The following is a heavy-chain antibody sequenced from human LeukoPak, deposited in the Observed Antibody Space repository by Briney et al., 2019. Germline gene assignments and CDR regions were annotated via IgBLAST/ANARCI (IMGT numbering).Heavy chain of an antibody. CDR3: ARDPYTSSSWYRGRANNWFDP. CDR1: GYTFTTYP. V-gene: IGHV7-4-1*02. D-gene: IGHD6-13*01. J-gene: IGHJ5*02. Sequence: ASVKVSCKASGYTFTTYPMNWVRQAPGQGLEWMGWINTNTGNPTYAQGFTGRFVFSLDTSVSTAYLQISSLKADDTAVYYCARDPYTSSSWYRGRANNWFDPWGQGTLVTVSS. CDR2: INTNTGNP.